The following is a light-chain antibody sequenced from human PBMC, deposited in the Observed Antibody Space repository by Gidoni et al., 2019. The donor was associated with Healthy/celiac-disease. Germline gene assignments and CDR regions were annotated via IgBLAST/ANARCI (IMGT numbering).Light chain of an antibody. CDR1: QDISNY. CDR3: QQYDNLPRT. V-gene: IGKV1-33*01. J-gene: IGKJ5*01. Sequence: DIQMTQSLSSLSASVGDRVTITCQASQDISNYLNWYQQKPGKAPKLLIYDASNLETGVPSRFSGSGSGTDFTFTISSLQPEDIATYYCQQYDNLPRTFGQXTRLEIK. CDR2: DAS.